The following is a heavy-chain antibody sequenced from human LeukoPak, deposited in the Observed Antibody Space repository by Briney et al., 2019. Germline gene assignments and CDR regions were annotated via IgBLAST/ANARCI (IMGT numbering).Heavy chain of an antibody. Sequence: ASVKVSCKASGGTFSSYAISWVRQAPGQGLEWMGGIIPIFGTANYAQKFQGRVTITADESTSTAYMELSSLRSEDTAVYYCAYKQLGPGDRGYYGMDVWGQGTTVTVSS. D-gene: IGHD6-6*01. CDR3: AYKQLGPGDRGYYGMDV. CDR2: IIPIFGTA. CDR1: GGTFSSYA. J-gene: IGHJ6*02. V-gene: IGHV1-69*01.